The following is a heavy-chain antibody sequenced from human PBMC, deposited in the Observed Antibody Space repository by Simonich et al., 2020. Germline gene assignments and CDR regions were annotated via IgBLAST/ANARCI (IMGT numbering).Heavy chain of an antibody. CDR2: INPNVGGT. CDR1: GYTFTGYY. V-gene: IGHV1-2*02. CDR3: ARVRFEAFDI. J-gene: IGHJ3*02. Sequence: QVQLVQSGAEVKKPGASVKVSCKASGYTFTGYYMHWVRQAPGQGLEWMGWINPNVGGTTYAQKFQGRVTMTRDTSISTAYMELSRLRSDDTAVYYCARVRFEAFDIWGQGTMVTVSS.